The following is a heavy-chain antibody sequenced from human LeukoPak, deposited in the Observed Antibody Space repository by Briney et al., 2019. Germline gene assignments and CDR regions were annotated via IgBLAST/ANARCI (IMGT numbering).Heavy chain of an antibody. J-gene: IGHJ4*02. CDR2: IIPIFGTA. V-gene: IGHV1-69*13. D-gene: IGHD5-18*01. Sequence: SVKVSCKASGGTFSSYAISWVRQAPGQGLEWMGGIIPIFGTANYAQKFQGRVTITADESTSTAYMELSSLRSEDTAVYYCARDPSPNSYGLFYYWGQGTLVTVSS. CDR1: GGTFSSYA. CDR3: ARDPSPNSYGLFYY.